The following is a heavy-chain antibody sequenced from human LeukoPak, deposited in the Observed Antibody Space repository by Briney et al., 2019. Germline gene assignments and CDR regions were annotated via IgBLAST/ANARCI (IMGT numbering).Heavy chain of an antibody. Sequence: SETLSLTCTVSGGSISSGGYYWSWIRQHPGKGLEWIGYIYYSGSTYYNPSLKSRVTISVDTSKNQFSLKLSSVTAADTAVYYCARDSGTRSGWFDPWGQGTLVTVSS. J-gene: IGHJ5*02. D-gene: IGHD1-1*01. CDR2: IYYSGST. CDR3: ARDSGTRSGWFDP. CDR1: GGSISSGGYY. V-gene: IGHV4-31*03.